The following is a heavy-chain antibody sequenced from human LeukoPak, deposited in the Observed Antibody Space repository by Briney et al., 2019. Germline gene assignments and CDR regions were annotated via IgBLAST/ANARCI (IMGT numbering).Heavy chain of an antibody. CDR1: GGSISSSSYY. D-gene: IGHD3-16*02. CDR3: ARGLYDYVWGSYRYPFDY. J-gene: IGHJ4*02. Sequence: SETLSLTCTVSGGSISSSSYYWGWIRQPPGKGLEWIGSIYYSGSTYYNPSLKSRVTISVDTSKNQSSLKLSSVTAADTAVYYCARGLYDYVWGSYRYPFDYWGQGTLVTVSS. V-gene: IGHV4-39*01. CDR2: IYYSGST.